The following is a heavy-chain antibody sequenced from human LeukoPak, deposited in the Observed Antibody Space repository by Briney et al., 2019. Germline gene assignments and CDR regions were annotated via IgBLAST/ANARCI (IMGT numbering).Heavy chain of an antibody. Sequence: GGSLRLSCAASGFTFRSYWMSWVRQAPGKGLEWVANIKQDGSEKYYVDSAKGRFTISRDNAKNSLYLQMNSLRAEDTAVYYCARGASGWYVEDYWGQGTLVTVSS. CDR3: ARGASGWYVEDY. V-gene: IGHV3-7*01. CDR1: GFTFRSYW. D-gene: IGHD6-19*01. CDR2: IKQDGSEK. J-gene: IGHJ4*02.